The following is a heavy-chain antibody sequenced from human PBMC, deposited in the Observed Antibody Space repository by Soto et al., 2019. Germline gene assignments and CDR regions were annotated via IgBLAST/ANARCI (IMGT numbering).Heavy chain of an antibody. V-gene: IGHV3-15*01. Sequence: EVQLVESGGGLVKPGGSLRLSCAASGFTFSNAWMSWVRQAPGKGLEWVGRIKSKTDGGTTDYAAPVKGRFTISRXXSXXXXXXXXXSXXXEDTAVYYCTTGLLHPKDYWGQGTLVTVSS. D-gene: IGHD3-22*01. CDR3: TTGLLHPKDY. CDR1: GFTFSNAW. CDR2: IKSKTDGGTT. J-gene: IGHJ4*02.